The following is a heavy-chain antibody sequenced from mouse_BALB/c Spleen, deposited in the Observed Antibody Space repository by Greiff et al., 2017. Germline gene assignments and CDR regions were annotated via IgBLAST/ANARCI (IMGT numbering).Heavy chain of an antibody. CDR1: GFTFSSFG. CDR2: ISSGSSTI. CDR3: ARFPESAMDY. Sequence: EVKLVESGGGLVQPGGSRKLSCAASGFTFSSFGMHWVRQAPEKGLEWVAYISSGSSTIYYADTVKGRFTISRDNPKNTLFLQMTSLRSEDTAMYYCARFPESAMDYWGQGTSVTVSS. V-gene: IGHV5-17*02. J-gene: IGHJ4*01.